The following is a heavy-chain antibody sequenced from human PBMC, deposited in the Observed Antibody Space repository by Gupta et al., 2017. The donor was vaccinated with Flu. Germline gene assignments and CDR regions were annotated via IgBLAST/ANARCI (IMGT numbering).Heavy chain of an antibody. D-gene: IGHD6-6*01. V-gene: IGHV4-30-2*03. CDR3: ARLSSRAGVRLDAFDI. Sequence: SLKSRVTISVDTSKNQFSLKLSSVTAAETAVYYCARLSSRAGVRLDAFDIWGQGTMVTVYS. J-gene: IGHJ3*02.